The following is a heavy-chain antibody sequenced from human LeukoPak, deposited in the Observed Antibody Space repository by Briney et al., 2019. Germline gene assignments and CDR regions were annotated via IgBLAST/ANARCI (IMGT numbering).Heavy chain of an antibody. D-gene: IGHD2-2*01. J-gene: IGHJ4*02. CDR3: ARDWCSRTSCDAPDY. CDR2: ISSSGSTI. CDR1: GFTFSDYY. Sequence: GGSLRLSCAASGFTFSDYYMSWIRQAPGKGLEWVSYISSSGSTIYYADSVKGRFTISRDNAKNSLYLQMNSLRAEDTAVYYCARDWCSRTSCDAPDYWGQGTLVTVSS. V-gene: IGHV3-11*04.